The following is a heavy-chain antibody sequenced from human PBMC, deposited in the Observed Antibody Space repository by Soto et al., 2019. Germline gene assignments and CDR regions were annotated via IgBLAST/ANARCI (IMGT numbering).Heavy chain of an antibody. Sequence: QVQLVQSGAEVKKPGASVKVSCKASGYTFTSYAMHWVRQAPGQRLEWMGWINAGNGNTKYSQKFQGRVTITRDTSASTADTELSSLRSEDTAVYYCARTVGYYYGMDVWGQGTTVTVSS. D-gene: IGHD4-17*01. V-gene: IGHV1-3*01. CDR1: GYTFTSYA. CDR3: ARTVGYYYGMDV. J-gene: IGHJ6*02. CDR2: INAGNGNT.